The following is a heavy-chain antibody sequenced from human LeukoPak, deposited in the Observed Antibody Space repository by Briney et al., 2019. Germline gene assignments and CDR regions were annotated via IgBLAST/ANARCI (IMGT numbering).Heavy chain of an antibody. D-gene: IGHD4-23*01. V-gene: IGHV1-8*02. CDR3: ARETPSRYFDY. CDR1: GYTFTGYY. Sequence: ASVKVSCKASGYTFTGYYMHWVRQAPGQGLEWMGWINPSSGKTGYAQKFQGRISMTRNTSISTAYMELSSLRSEDTAVYYCARETPSRYFDYWGQGTLVTVSS. CDR2: INPSSGKT. J-gene: IGHJ4*02.